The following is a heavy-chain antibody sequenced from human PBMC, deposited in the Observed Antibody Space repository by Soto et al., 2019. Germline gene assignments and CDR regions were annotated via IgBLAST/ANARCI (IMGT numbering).Heavy chain of an antibody. Sequence: QPGGSMRLSFAASGFTFSSYVMHWVRQAPGKGLEWVAIIWSDGSNKYYADSVKGRFTISRDNSKNTLYLQMNSLRAEDTAVYYCARRGSGTYNFDYWGQGALVTVSS. CDR1: GFTFSSYV. D-gene: IGHD3-10*01. CDR3: ARRGSGTYNFDY. J-gene: IGHJ4*02. V-gene: IGHV3-33*01. CDR2: IWSDGSNK.